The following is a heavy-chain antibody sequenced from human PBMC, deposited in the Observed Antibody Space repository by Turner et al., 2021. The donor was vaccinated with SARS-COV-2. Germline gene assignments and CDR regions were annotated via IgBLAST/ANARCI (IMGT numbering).Heavy chain of an antibody. J-gene: IGHJ4*02. D-gene: IGHD1-26*01. CDR3: ARIRGTYSD. Sequence: EVQLVESGGGLVQPGGSLRLSCTVSGFFLSDHFVDWVRQAPGKGLEWVGRTKNKDHNFGTQHGASVEGRFTISRDDSKNSLYLQMNSLKTEDTAVYYCARIRGTYSDWGQGTLVTVSS. V-gene: IGHV3-72*01. CDR2: TKNKDHNFGT. CDR1: GFFLSDHF.